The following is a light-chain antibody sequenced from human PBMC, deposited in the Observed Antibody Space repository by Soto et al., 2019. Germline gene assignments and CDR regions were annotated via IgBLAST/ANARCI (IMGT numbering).Light chain of an antibody. V-gene: IGKV1-17*03. J-gene: IGKJ5*01. Sequence: GDSVTITCRASQNIFTYLAWFQQKPGRVPTRLIYASSTLERGVPSRFSGSGSGTEFTLTISSLQPEDFATYYCLQHSSYPFTFSQGTRLEI. CDR2: ASS. CDR3: LQHSSYPFT. CDR1: QNIFTY.